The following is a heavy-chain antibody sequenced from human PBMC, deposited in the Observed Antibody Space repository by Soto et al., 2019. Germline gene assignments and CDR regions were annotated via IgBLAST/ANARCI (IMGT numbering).Heavy chain of an antibody. CDR1: GGSISSYY. V-gene: IGHV4-59*12. CDR2: IYHSGST. CDR3: ARGQVVAAQH. D-gene: IGHD2-15*01. J-gene: IGHJ4*02. Sequence: SETLSLTCTVSGGSISSYYWSWIRQPPGKGLEWIGYIYHSGSTYYNPSLKSRVTISVDRSKNQFSLKLSSVTAADTAVYYCARGQVVAAQHWGQGTLVTVAS.